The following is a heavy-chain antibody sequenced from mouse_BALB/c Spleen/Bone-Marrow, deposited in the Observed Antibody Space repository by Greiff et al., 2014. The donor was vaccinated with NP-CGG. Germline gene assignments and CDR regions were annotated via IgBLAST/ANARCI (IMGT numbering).Heavy chain of an antibody. J-gene: IGHJ1*01. CDR2: INPGSSTI. CDR3: AWRYGSSYRYWYFDV. V-gene: IGHV4-1*02. D-gene: IGHD1-1*01. Sequence: VQLQQSGGGLVQPGGSLKVSCAASGFDFSRFWMSWVRQAPGKGLEWIGEINPGSSTINYTPSLKDKFIISRDSAKNTLYPQMSKVRSEDTALYYCAWRYGSSYRYWYFDVWGAGTTVTVSS. CDR1: GFDFSRFW.